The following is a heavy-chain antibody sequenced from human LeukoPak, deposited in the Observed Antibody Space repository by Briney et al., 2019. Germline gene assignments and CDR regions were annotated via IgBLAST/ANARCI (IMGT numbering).Heavy chain of an antibody. V-gene: IGHV7-4-1*02. D-gene: IGHD6-19*01. Sequence: ASVKVSCRASGYTFTSYAMNWVRQAPGQGLEWMGWINTNTGNPTYAQGFTGHFFFSLDTSVSTAYLQISSLKAEDTAVYYCARAPSAVAGAYYFDYWGQGTLVTVSS. J-gene: IGHJ4*02. CDR1: GYTFTSYA. CDR2: INTNTGNP. CDR3: ARAPSAVAGAYYFDY.